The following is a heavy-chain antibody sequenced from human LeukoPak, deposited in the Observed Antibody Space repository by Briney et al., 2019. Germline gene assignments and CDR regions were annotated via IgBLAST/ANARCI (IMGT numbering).Heavy chain of an antibody. Sequence: PGGSLRLSCAASGFTFRRYAMSWVRQAPGKGLEWVSAITGGGGSTYYADSVKGRFTISRDNSKNTLYLQMNSLRAEDTAVYYCAKVHDTRGYSHDYWGQGTLVTVSS. J-gene: IGHJ4*02. CDR2: ITGGGGST. D-gene: IGHD3-22*01. CDR3: AKVHDTRGYSHDY. V-gene: IGHV3-23*01. CDR1: GFTFRRYA.